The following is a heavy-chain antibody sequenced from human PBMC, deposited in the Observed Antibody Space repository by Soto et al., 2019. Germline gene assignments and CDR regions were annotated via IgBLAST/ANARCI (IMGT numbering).Heavy chain of an antibody. CDR1: GYTFTSYG. V-gene: IGHV1-18*04. Sequence: QVQLVQSGAEVKKPGASVKSSCKASGYTFTSYGISWVRQAPGQGLEWMGWISAYNGNTNYAQKLQGRVTMTTDTSTSTDYMELRSRRYDDTAVYYCARDHVDEIYDYWGQGTLVTVSS. CDR2: ISAYNGNT. J-gene: IGHJ4*02. CDR3: ARDHVDEIYDY. D-gene: IGHD2-21*01.